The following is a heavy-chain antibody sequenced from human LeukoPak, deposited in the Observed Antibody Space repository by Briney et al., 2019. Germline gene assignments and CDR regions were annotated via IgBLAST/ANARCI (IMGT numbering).Heavy chain of an antibody. V-gene: IGHV1-24*01. CDR3: ARGIRVRSSDAYDT. CDR2: FDPDDGAR. CDR1: GYSLTALA. J-gene: IGHJ3*02. D-gene: IGHD2-21*01. Sequence: ASVKVSCKVSGYSLTALAIHWVRQAPGKGLEWMGRFDPDDGARIYSQRFQDRFLMTEDPSSDTAYMELSGLRSDDTAVYYCARGIRVRSSDAYDTWGQGTMVTVSS.